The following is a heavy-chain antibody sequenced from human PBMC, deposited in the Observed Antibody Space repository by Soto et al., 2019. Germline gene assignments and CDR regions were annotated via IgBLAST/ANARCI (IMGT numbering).Heavy chain of an antibody. V-gene: IGHV1-3*01. D-gene: IGHD3-22*01. J-gene: IGHJ4*02. CDR3: ARGATYYYDSSGYYWYY. Sequence: ASVKVSCKASGYTFTSYAMHWVRQAPGQRLEWMGWINAGNGNTKYSQKFQGRVTITRDTSASTAYMELSSLRSEDTAVYYCARGATYYYDSSGYYWYYWGQGTLVTVSS. CDR1: GYTFTSYA. CDR2: INAGNGNT.